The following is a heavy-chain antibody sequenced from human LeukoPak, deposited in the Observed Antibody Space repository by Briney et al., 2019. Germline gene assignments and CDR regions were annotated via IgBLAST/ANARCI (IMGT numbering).Heavy chain of an antibody. V-gene: IGHV3-48*01. CDR3: ARTYDFGRGPPGDAFDN. D-gene: IGHD3-3*01. CDR2: IDGSSRII. J-gene: IGHJ3*02. CDR1: GFTFSAYS. Sequence: GGSLRLSCAASGFTFSAYSMNWVRQAPGKGLEWISFIDGSSRIIFYANSVKGRFSISRDDAKDSVFLQMNSLRVDDTAVYYCARTYDFGRGPPGDAFDNWGQGTLVTVPS.